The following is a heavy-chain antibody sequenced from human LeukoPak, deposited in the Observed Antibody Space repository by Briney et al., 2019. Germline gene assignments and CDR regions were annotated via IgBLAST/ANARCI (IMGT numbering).Heavy chain of an antibody. V-gene: IGHV3-9*01. CDR2: ISWNSGSI. CDR1: GFTFDDYA. J-gene: IGHJ4*02. Sequence: GRSLRLSCAASGFTFDDYAMHWVRQAPGKGLEWVSGISWNSGSIGYADSVKGRFTISRDNAKNSLYLQMNSLRADDTAVYYCARSVTTVTGWDYWGQGTLVTVSS. CDR3: ARSVTTVTGWDY. D-gene: IGHD4-17*01.